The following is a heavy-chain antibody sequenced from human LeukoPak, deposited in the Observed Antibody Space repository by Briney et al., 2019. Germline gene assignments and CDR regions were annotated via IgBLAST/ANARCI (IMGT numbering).Heavy chain of an antibody. V-gene: IGHV3-20*04. D-gene: IGHD3-10*01. CDR3: ARGIDYYGSGSYSISDFDY. J-gene: IGHJ4*02. Sequence: GGSLRLSCAASGFTFDDYGMSWVRQDPGKGLEWVFGINWNGGSTGYADSVKGRFTISRDNAKNSLYLQMNSLTAEDTALYYCARGIDYYGSGSYSISDFDYWGQGTLVTVSS. CDR2: INWNGGST. CDR1: GFTFDDYG.